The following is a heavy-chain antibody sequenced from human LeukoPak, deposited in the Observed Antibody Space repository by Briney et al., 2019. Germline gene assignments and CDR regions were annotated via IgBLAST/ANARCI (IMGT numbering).Heavy chain of an antibody. J-gene: IGHJ3*02. Sequence: PSETLSLTCTASGGSIYSHYCNWIRQSPGKELEWIGYIYKSGIINYNPSLKSRVTISVDTSKNQFSLKLNSVTAADTAIYYCATKVRGGFDIWGQGTMVTVSS. CDR3: ATKVRGGFDI. CDR2: IYKSGII. V-gene: IGHV4-59*11. D-gene: IGHD2-15*01. CDR1: GGSIYSHY.